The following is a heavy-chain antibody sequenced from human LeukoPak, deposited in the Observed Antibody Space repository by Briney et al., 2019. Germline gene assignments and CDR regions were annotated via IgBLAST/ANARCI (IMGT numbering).Heavy chain of an antibody. J-gene: IGHJ6*03. D-gene: IGHD1-1*01. V-gene: IGHV4-39*07. CDR3: ARDWNLYYYYMDV. CDR1: GGSISSSSYY. CDR2: IYYSGST. Sequence: PSETLSLTCTVSGGSISSSSYYWGWIRQPPGKGLEWIGSIYYSGSTYYNPSLKSRVTISVDTSKNQFSLKLSSVTAADTAVYYCARDWNLYYYYMDVWGKGTTVTVSS.